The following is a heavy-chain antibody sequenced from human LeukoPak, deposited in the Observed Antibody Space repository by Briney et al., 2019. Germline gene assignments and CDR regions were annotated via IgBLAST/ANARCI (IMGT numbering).Heavy chain of an antibody. D-gene: IGHD2-2*01. Sequence: PSETLSLTCTVSGGSISSSSYYWGWIRQPPGKGLEWIGSIYYSGSTYYNPSLKSRVTISVDTSKNQFSLKLSSVTAADTAVYYCARYIVVVPAAIIGFDYWGQGTLVTVSS. V-gene: IGHV4-39*01. J-gene: IGHJ4*02. CDR3: ARYIVVVPAAIIGFDY. CDR1: GGSISSSSYY. CDR2: IYYSGST.